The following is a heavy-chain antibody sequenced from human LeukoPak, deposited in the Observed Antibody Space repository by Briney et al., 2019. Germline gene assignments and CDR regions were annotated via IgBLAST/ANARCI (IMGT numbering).Heavy chain of an antibody. CDR2: VYYSGST. D-gene: IGHD5-24*01. Sequence: PSETLSLTCTVSGGSISSSSYYWGWIRQPPGKGLEWIGSVYYSGSTYYNPSLKSRVTISVDTSKNQFSLKLSSVTAADTAIYYCARRRRWLQSQDTPFVYWGQGTLVTVSS. CDR1: GGSISSSSYY. CDR3: ARRRRWLQSQDTPFVY. V-gene: IGHV4-39*01. J-gene: IGHJ4*02.